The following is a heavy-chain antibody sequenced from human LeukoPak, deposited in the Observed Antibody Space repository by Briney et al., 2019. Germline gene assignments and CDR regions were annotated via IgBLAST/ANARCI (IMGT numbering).Heavy chain of an antibody. CDR3: ARALSG. D-gene: IGHD3-3*01. CDR2: ISSRSSYI. Sequence: GGSLRLSCAASGFTFSDYNINWVRQAPGKGLEWVSCISSRSSYIYYADSVKGRFTISRDNAKNSLYLQMNSLRAEDTAVYYCARALSGWGQGTLVTVSS. V-gene: IGHV3-21*04. CDR1: GFTFSDYN. J-gene: IGHJ4*02.